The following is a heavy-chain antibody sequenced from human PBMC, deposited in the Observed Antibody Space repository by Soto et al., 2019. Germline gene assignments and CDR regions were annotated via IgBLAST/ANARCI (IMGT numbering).Heavy chain of an antibody. CDR1: GGSISSSSYY. V-gene: IGHV4-39*01. CDR2: IYYSGST. J-gene: IGHJ4*02. CDR3: ARYPRLDC. Sequence: SETLSLTCTVSGGSISSSSYYWAWIRRPPGKGLEWIGSIYYSGSTYYNPSLKSRVTISIDTSKNQFSLKLSSVTAADTAVYFCARYPRLDCWGQGTLVTVSS.